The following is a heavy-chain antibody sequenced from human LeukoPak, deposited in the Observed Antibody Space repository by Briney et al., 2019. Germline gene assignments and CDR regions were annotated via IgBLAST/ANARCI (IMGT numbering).Heavy chain of an antibody. Sequence: ASVRVSCKASGYTFTGYYVHWVRQAPGQVLEWMGRINPNNGGSDYAQKFQGRVTMTRDTSITTAYMDLSRPTPDDTAVYYCARGPSGTGTTVYWGQGTLVTVSS. CDR2: INPNNGGS. CDR3: ARGPSGTGTTVY. J-gene: IGHJ4*02. D-gene: IGHD1-7*01. CDR1: GYTFTGYY. V-gene: IGHV1-2*06.